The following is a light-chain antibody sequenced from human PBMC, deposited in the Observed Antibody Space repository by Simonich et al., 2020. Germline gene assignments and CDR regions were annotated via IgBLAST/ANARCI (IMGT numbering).Light chain of an antibody. CDR2: WAS. Sequence: DLVMTQSPDSLAGSLGERATINCKSSPSVLYSSTNKTYLAWYQQKPGQPPKLLIYWASTREAGVPYRFSGSGSGTDFTLTISSLQAEDVAVYYCQQYYSTPYTFGQGTKLEIK. J-gene: IGKJ2*01. CDR1: PSVLYSSTNKTY. V-gene: IGKV4-1*01. CDR3: QQYYSTPYT.